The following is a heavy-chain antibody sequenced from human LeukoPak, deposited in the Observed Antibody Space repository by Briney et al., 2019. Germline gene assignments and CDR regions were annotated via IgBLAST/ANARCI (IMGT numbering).Heavy chain of an antibody. CDR3: VKVKQQLVRLLGRDTTYYYNYYLDV. J-gene: IGHJ6*03. V-gene: IGHV3-7*01. D-gene: IGHD6-13*01. CDR2: MKQDGSDK. CDR1: GFTFSSYW. Sequence: GGSLRLSCAASGFTFSSYWMSWVRQAPGKGLEWVANMKQDGSDKYYVDSVKGRFTSARDNAKNFLYLQMNSLRAEATAVYYCVKVKQQLVRLLGRDTTYYYNYYLDVWGKGTTVTVSS.